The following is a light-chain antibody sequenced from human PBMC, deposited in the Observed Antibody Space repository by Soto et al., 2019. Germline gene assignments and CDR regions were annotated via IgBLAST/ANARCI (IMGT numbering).Light chain of an antibody. J-gene: IGLJ1*01. CDR1: SNDVGHSSF. CDR3: NAQADNGKHV. CDR2: EVS. Sequence: QSVLTQPPSASGSPGQSVTISCTGNSNDVGHSSFISWYQQHPDKGPKLIIYEVSKRPSGVPDRVSGSKSGNTASLSVSGLQDEDEADYFCNAQADNGKHVFGTGTKVTVL. V-gene: IGLV2-8*01.